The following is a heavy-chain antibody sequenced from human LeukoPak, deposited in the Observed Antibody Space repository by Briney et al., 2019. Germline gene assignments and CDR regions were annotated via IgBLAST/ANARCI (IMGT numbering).Heavy chain of an antibody. CDR1: GFTFTNYW. J-gene: IGHJ3*02. CDR2: LPPDELDI. V-gene: IGHV3-74*01. D-gene: IGHD3-22*01. CDR3: AKVSVVAGRNAFDI. Sequence: GGSLRLSCAASGFTFTNYWMHWVRQAPGMGLVWVSRLPPDELDIIYADSVKGRFTVSRDNAKNTVYLQMNNLRVEDTAMYYCAKVSVVAGRNAFDIWGQGTMVTVSS.